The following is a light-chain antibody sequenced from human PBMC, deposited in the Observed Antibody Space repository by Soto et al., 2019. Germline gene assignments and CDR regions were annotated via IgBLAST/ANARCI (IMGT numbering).Light chain of an antibody. CDR3: QQLNSYPPT. CDR1: QGISSY. V-gene: IGKV1-9*01. Sequence: IQLTQSPSFLSASVGDRVTITCRASQGISSYLAWYQQKPGKAPKLLIYAASTLQSGVPSRFSGSGSGTEFTLTISSLQPEDFATYYCQQLNSYPPTFGRGTKVEIK. CDR2: AAS. J-gene: IGKJ4*01.